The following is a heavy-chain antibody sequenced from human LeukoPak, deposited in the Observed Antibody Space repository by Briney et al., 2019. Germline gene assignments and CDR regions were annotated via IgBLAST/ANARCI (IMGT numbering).Heavy chain of an antibody. V-gene: IGHV4-34*01. D-gene: IGHD4-17*01. CDR2: INHSGST. CDR1: GGSFSGYY. J-gene: IGHJ4*02. Sequence: KPSETLSLTCAVYGGSFSGYYWSWIRQPPGKGLEWIGEINHSGSTNYNPSLKSRVTISVDTSKNQFSLKLSSVTAADTAVYYCARMTVEGWPHYFDYWGQGTLVTVSS. CDR3: ARMTVEGWPHYFDY.